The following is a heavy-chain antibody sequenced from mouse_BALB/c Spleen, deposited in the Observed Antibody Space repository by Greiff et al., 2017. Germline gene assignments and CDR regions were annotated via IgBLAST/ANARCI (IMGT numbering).Heavy chain of an antibody. CDR1: GYTFTDYA. D-gene: IGHD2-4*01. Sequence: VQLQQSGAELVRPGVSVKISCKGSGYTFTDYAMHWVKQSHAKSLEWIGVISTYYGDASYNQKFKGKATMTVDKSSSTAYMELARLTSEDSAIYYCARLGLPYYYAMDYWGQGTSVTVSS. CDR3: ARLGLPYYYAMDY. V-gene: IGHV1S137*01. J-gene: IGHJ4*01. CDR2: ISTYYGDA.